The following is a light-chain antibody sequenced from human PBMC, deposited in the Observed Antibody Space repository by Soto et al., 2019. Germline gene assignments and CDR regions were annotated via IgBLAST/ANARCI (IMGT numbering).Light chain of an antibody. CDR2: EVN. J-gene: IGLJ3*02. Sequence: QSALTQPPSASGSPGQSVTISCTGTSGDVGSHNYVSWYQQHPGKAPKVIIYEVNKRPSGVPDRFSGSKSGSTASLTVSGLQAEDEADYYCKSYSGTNNGAFGGGTKLTVL. CDR1: SGDVGSHNY. V-gene: IGLV2-8*01. CDR3: KSYSGTNNGA.